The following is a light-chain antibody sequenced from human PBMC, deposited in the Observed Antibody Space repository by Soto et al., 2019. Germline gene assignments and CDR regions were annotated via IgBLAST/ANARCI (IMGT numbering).Light chain of an antibody. V-gene: IGKV1-39*01. Sequence: DIQMTQSPSSLSASVGDRVTITCRASQSSNNYLNWYHQKPGKAPKLLIYAASSLQSGVPSRFSGSGSGTDFTPTISSLQPEDFATYYCQQTYRTPYTFGQGTKLEIK. CDR2: AAS. CDR3: QQTYRTPYT. CDR1: QSSNNY. J-gene: IGKJ2*01.